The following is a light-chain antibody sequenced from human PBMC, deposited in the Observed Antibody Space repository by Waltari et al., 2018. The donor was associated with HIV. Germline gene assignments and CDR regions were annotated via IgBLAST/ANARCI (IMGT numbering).Light chain of an antibody. J-gene: IGLJ1*01. CDR2: GNS. Sequence: QSVLTQPPSASGTPGQGVAISCSGSTSSFGTSAVNWYQQLPGTAPKLPIYGNSQRPSGVPDRFSGSKSGTSASLAISWLQPEDEADYYCAAWDDSLNGPVFGTGTKVTVL. CDR1: TSSFGTSA. V-gene: IGLV1-44*01. CDR3: AAWDDSLNGPV.